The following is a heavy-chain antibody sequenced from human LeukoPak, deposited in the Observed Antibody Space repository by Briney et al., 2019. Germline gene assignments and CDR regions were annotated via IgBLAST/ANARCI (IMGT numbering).Heavy chain of an antibody. D-gene: IGHD3-9*01. CDR2: IYPGDSDT. CDR3: AISGGPPELRYFDWSYYFDY. Sequence: ESLEISCKGSGYSFTSYWIGWVRQMPGKGLEWMGIIYPGDSDTRYSPSFQGQVTISADKSISTAYLQWSSLKASDTAMYYCAISGGPPELRYFDWSYYFDYWGQGTLVTVSS. J-gene: IGHJ4*02. CDR1: GYSFTSYW. V-gene: IGHV5-51*01.